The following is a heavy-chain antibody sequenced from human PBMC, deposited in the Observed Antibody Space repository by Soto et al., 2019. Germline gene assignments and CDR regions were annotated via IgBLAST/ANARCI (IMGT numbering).Heavy chain of an antibody. Sequence: SETLSHTCAVSGGSIISSNWWSWVRQPPGKGLEWIGEIYHSGSTNYNPSLKSRVTISVDKSKNQFSLKLSSVTAADTAVYYCARVSKRYCTNGVCYDFDYWGQGTLVTVSS. D-gene: IGHD2-8*01. V-gene: IGHV4-4*02. CDR1: GGSIISSNW. J-gene: IGHJ4*02. CDR2: IYHSGST. CDR3: ARVSKRYCTNGVCYDFDY.